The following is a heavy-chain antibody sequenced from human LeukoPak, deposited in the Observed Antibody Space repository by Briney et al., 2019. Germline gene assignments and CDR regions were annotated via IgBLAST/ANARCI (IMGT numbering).Heavy chain of an antibody. CDR3: VRGGSSGYWSLTDFDY. CDR1: GFTFSSYD. CDR2: IGTAGDS. Sequence: GGSLRLSCAASGFTFSSYDMPWVRQAAGKGLEWVSVIGTAGDSHYPGSVKGRFTISRENAKNSFYLQMNSLRAGDTAVYYCVRGGSSGYWSLTDFDYWGQGTLVTVSS. V-gene: IGHV3-13*01. D-gene: IGHD3-22*01. J-gene: IGHJ4*02.